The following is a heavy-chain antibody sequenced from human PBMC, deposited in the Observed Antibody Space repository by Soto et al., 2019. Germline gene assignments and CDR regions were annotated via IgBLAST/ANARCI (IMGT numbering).Heavy chain of an antibody. CDR3: ARELTPRGYSGYDFDY. Sequence: PGGSLGRSSSVSGFTFGDYGMHWVRQAPGKGLEWVAVMSYAGTYKYYADSVKGRFTISRDNSKNTLYLQMNSLRAEDTAVYYCARELTPRGYSGYDFDYWGQGTLVTVSS. D-gene: IGHD5-12*01. J-gene: IGHJ4*02. V-gene: IGHV3-30*03. CDR2: MSYAGTYK. CDR1: GFTFGDYG.